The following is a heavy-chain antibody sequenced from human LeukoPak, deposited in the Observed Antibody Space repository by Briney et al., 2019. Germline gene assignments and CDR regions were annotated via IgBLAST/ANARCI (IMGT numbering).Heavy chain of an antibody. CDR2: XKQDGSEK. Sequence: ASXXTFSNXXXXXGXXXXXXXREXVXNXKQDGSEKYYVDSVKRRFTISRDNAETSLHLQMNSLGAEDTAVYYCARGGNHGDYWYFDLWGRGTLVTVSS. D-gene: IGHD4-17*01. CDR1: XXTFSNXX. V-gene: IGHV3-7*01. J-gene: IGHJ2*01. CDR3: ARGGNHGDYWYFDL.